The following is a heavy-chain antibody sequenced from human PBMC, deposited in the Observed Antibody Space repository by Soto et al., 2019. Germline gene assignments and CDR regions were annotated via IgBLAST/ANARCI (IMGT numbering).Heavy chain of an antibody. D-gene: IGHD6-6*01. CDR1: GGTFSSYA. CDR2: IIPIFGTA. V-gene: IGHV1-69*13. Sequence: ASVKVSCKASGGTFSSYAISWVRQAPGQGLEWMGGIIPIFGTANYAQKFQGRVTITADESTSTAYMELSSLRSEDTAVYYCARDILSAGTAARRFDYWGQGTLVTVSS. J-gene: IGHJ4*02. CDR3: ARDILSAGTAARRFDY.